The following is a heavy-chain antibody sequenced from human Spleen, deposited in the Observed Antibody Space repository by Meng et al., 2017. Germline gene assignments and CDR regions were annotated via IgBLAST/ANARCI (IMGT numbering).Heavy chain of an antibody. D-gene: IGHD3-22*01. Sequence: SWAASGFTFSSYAMHWVRQAPGKGLEWVAVISYDGSNKYYADSVKGRFTISRDNSKNTLYLQMNSLRAEDTAVYYCARVDYYDSSGYFDYWGQGTLVTVSS. J-gene: IGHJ4*02. V-gene: IGHV3-30*04. CDR2: ISYDGSNK. CDR3: ARVDYYDSSGYFDY. CDR1: GFTFSSYA.